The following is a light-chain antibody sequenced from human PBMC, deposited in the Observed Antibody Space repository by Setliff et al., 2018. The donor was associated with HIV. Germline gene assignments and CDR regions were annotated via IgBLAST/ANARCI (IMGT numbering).Light chain of an antibody. V-gene: IGLV1-47*01. CDR2: KNN. CDR3: ASWDDSLSGRV. Sequence: VLTQPPSASGTPGQRVTISCSGSSSNIGTRDVYWYQQLPGTAPKLLINKNNQRPSGVPDRFSASKSGTSASLAISGLRSEDEADYYCASWDDSLSGRVFGTGTKGTV. CDR1: SSNIGTRD. J-gene: IGLJ1*01.